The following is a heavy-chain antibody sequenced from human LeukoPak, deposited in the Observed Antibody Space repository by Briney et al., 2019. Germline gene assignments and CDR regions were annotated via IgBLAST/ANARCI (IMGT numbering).Heavy chain of an antibody. CDR1: GYTFTVYY. CDR3: ARVVIYLEWFGYMDV. Sequence: ASVKVSCTASGYTFTVYYMHWVRQAPGQGLEWMGWINPNSGGTNYAQKFQGRVTITRDTSISTAYMELSRLRSDDTAVYYCARVVIYLEWFGYMDVWGKGTTVTVSS. V-gene: IGHV1-2*02. J-gene: IGHJ6*03. D-gene: IGHD3-3*01. CDR2: INPNSGGT.